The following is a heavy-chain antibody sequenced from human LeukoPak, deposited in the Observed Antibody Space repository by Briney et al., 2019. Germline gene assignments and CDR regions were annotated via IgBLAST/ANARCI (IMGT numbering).Heavy chain of an antibody. CDR3: ARVLKLWRHAFDI. CDR1: GYTFTGYY. V-gene: IGHV1-2*02. D-gene: IGHD4/OR15-4a*01. CDR2: INPNSGGT. Sequence: ASVKVSCKASGYTFTGYYMHWVRQAPGQGLEWMGWINPNSGGTNYAQKFQGRVTITTDESTSTAYMELSSLRSEDTAVYYCARVLKLWRHAFDIWGQGTMVTVSS. J-gene: IGHJ3*02.